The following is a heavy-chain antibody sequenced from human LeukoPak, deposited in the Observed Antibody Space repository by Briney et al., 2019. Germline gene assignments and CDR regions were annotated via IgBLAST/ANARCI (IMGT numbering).Heavy chain of an antibody. CDR2: INGSGGST. Sequence: PGGSLRLSCAASGFTFSSYAMSWVRQAPGKGLEWVSAINGSGGSTYYADSVKGRFTISRDNSKNTLYLQMNSLRAEDTAVYYCAKGLEGVVVITNFDYWGQGTLVTVSS. CDR1: GFTFSSYA. J-gene: IGHJ4*02. CDR3: AKGLEGVVVITNFDY. D-gene: IGHD3-22*01. V-gene: IGHV3-23*01.